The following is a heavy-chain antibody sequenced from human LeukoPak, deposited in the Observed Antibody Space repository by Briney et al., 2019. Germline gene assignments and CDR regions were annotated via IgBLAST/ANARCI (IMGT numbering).Heavy chain of an antibody. CDR1: GFXFNTSA. CDR2: ISYHGKNK. J-gene: IGHJ4*02. Sequence: PGGSLRLSCVASGFXFNTSAMHWVRQAPGKGLEWVAVISYHGKNKYYAESVRGRFTISRDNSKNTLYLQMNSLNTEDTAVYYCARDFDYWGQGTLVTVSS. CDR3: ARDFDY. V-gene: IGHV3-30*04.